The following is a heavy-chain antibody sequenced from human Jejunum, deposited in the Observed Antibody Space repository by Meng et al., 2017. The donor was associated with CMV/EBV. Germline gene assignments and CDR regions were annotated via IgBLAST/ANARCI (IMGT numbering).Heavy chain of an antibody. V-gene: IGHV3-23*01. D-gene: IGHD3-10*01. CDR1: GVTLRDYA. J-gene: IGHJ4*02. Sequence: GVTLRDYAVRWDRQAAGKGRGGVSGNRGGGSKADYADSLEGRGNNSRENFRNTMDLEMNSLRAEDTALYYCAKASDGGLETGYFDFWGQGALVTVSS. CDR3: AKASDGGLETGYFDF. CDR2: NRGGGSKA.